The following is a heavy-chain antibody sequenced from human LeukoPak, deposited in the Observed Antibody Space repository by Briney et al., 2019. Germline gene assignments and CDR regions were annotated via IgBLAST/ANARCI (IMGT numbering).Heavy chain of an antibody. J-gene: IGHJ4*02. CDR2: IYYSGST. CDR1: GGSISSYY. Sequence: PSETLSLTCTVSGGSISSYYWSWIRQPPGKGLEWIGYIYYSGSTNYNPPLKSRVTISVDTSKNHFSLKLSSVTAADTAVYYCARGVGGSSYWGQGTLVTVSS. CDR3: ARGVGGSSY. V-gene: IGHV4-59*01. D-gene: IGHD1-26*01.